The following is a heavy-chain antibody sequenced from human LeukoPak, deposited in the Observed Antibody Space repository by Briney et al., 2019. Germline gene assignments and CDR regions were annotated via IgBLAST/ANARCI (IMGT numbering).Heavy chain of an antibody. CDR2: IWSDGSNK. D-gene: IGHD5-12*01. V-gene: IGHV3-30*02. CDR1: GFSVGSNY. CDR3: ARDGSGYEGDY. J-gene: IGHJ4*02. Sequence: GGSLRLSCAASGFSVGSNYMTWVRQAPGKGLEWVAFIWSDGSNKYYADSVKGRFTISRDNSKNTLFLQMNSLRAEDTAVYYCARDGSGYEGDYWGQGTLVTVSS.